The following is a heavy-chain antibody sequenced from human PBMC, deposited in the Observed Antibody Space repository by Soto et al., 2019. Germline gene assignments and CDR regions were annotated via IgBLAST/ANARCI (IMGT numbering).Heavy chain of an antibody. V-gene: IGHV3-30*03. Sequence: QVQLVESGGGVVQPGRSLRLSCAASGFTFSSYGMHWVRQAPGKGLEWVAIISHDGGDENYADSVKGRFTISRDNSKNTVYLQMTSLRAEDTAAYYCVRKRIGSTNGWYYDYWGQGTLVTVSS. CDR3: VRKRIGSTNGWYYDY. CDR1: GFTFSSYG. CDR2: ISHDGGDE. D-gene: IGHD6-19*01. J-gene: IGHJ4*02.